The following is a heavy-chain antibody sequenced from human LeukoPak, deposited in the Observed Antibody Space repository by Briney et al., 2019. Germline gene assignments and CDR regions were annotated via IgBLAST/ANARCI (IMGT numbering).Heavy chain of an antibody. CDR2: IIPIFGTA. J-gene: IGHJ4*02. CDR1: GGTFSSYA. Sequence: SVKVSCKASGGTFSSYAISWVQQAPGQGLEWMGGIIPIFGTANYAQKFQGRVTITADESTSTAYMELSSLRSEDTAVYYCARAYCSSTSCSFDYWGQGTLVTVSS. V-gene: IGHV1-69*01. D-gene: IGHD2-2*01. CDR3: ARAYCSSTSCSFDY.